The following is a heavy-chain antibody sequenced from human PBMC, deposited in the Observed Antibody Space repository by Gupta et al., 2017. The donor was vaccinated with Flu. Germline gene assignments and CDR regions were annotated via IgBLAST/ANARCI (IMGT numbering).Heavy chain of an antibody. Sequence: EVQMVESGRGLVQPGGPLRPSCAASGPRFSNYELSWVRQAPGKGLEWLSYISSSGSTVYYADSVRGRFTISRDNTKYSLYLQMKTLRAEDTAGDCCAIIVPTIPVDHWGQGTLVTVSS. V-gene: IGHV3-48*03. CDR1: GPRFSNYE. J-gene: IGHJ4*02. D-gene: IGHD5-12*01. CDR2: ISSSGSTV. CDR3: AIIVPTIPVDH.